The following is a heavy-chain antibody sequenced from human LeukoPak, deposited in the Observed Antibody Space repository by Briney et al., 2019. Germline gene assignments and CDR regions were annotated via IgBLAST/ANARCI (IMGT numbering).Heavy chain of an antibody. D-gene: IGHD5-24*01. CDR1: GYTFTGYY. CDR3: ASMASDY. V-gene: IGHV1-69*13. CDR2: IIPIFGTA. Sequence: SVKVSCKASGYTFTGYYMHWVRQAPGQGLECMGGIIPIFGTANYAQKFQGRVTITADESTSTAYMELSSLRSEDTAVYYCASMASDYWGQGTLVTVSS. J-gene: IGHJ4*02.